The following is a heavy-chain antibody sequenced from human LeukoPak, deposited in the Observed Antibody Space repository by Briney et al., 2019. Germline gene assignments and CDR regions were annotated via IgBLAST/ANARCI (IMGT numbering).Heavy chain of an antibody. CDR1: GLTFSSHW. J-gene: IGHJ6*02. CDR3: ARNNGMDV. Sequence: GSLRLSCAASGLTFSSHWMHWVRQAPGKGLVWVSRITNDGSSTTYVDSVKGRFTISKDNAKNSLYLQMNSLRAEDTALYHCARNNGMDVWGQGTTVIVSS. V-gene: IGHV3-74*01. CDR2: ITNDGSST.